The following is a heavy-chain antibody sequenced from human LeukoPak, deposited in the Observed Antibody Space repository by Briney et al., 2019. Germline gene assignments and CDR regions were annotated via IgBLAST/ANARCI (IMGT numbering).Heavy chain of an antibody. CDR3: ARDLPLWFGELGYAFHI. CDR2: IYTSGST. V-gene: IGHV4-61*02. J-gene: IGHJ3*02. CDR1: GGSISSGSHY. Sequence: PSQTLSLTCTVSGGSISSGSHYWSWIRQPAGKGLEWIGRIYTSGSTNYNPSLKSRVTISVDTSKNQLSLKLSSVTAADTAVYYCARDLPLWFGELGYAFHIWGQGTMVTVSS. D-gene: IGHD3-10*01.